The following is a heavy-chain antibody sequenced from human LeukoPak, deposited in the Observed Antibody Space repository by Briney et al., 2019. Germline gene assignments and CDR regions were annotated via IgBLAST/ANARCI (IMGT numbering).Heavy chain of an antibody. J-gene: IGHJ4*02. D-gene: IGHD1-14*01. CDR1: GYTFTDYY. Sequence: ASVKVSCKASGYTFTDYYMHWVRQAPGQGLEWMGIINPSGGSTSYAQKFQGRVTMTRDTSTSTVYMELSSLRSEDTAVYYCARAGRVNLFDYWGQGTLVTVSS. CDR2: INPSGGST. V-gene: IGHV1-46*01. CDR3: ARAGRVNLFDY.